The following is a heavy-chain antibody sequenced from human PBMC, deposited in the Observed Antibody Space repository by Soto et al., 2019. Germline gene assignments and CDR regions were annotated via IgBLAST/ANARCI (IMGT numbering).Heavy chain of an antibody. CDR3: AGLYHYDSSGYYDY. J-gene: IGHJ4*02. D-gene: IGHD3-22*01. V-gene: IGHV4-4*02. Sequence: SETLSLTCVVSGGSISSSNWWSWVRQPSGRGLEWIGEIHRSGSTNYNPSLKSRVTMTRDTSTSTFHMELSSLTSEDTAVYYCAGLYHYDSSGYYDYWGQGTLVTVSS. CDR2: IHRSGST. CDR1: GGSISSSNW.